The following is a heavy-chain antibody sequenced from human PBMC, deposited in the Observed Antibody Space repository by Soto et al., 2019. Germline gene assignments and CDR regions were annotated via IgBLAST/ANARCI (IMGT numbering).Heavy chain of an antibody. Sequence: GESLKISCKSYGYSFTTYWIAWVRQMPGKGLEWMGSIHPGESDTRYSPSFQGQVTISADRSITTAYLQWSSLKASDTAMYYCARQEATYYNFYGMDVWGQGTTVTVSS. J-gene: IGHJ6*02. CDR1: GYSFTTYW. V-gene: IGHV5-51*01. CDR2: IHPGESDT. CDR3: ARQEATYYNFYGMDV.